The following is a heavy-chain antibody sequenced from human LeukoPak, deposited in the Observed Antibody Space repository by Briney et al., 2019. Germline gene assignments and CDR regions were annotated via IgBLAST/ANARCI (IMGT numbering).Heavy chain of an antibody. Sequence: PSETLSLSCTVSGGSINNYYWSWIRQPAGKGLEWIGRIYSRGSTNYNPSLKSRVTISVDKSKNQFSLKLTSVTAADTAVYYCATDHTPDYYDRSALKTWGQRTLVTVSS. CDR3: ATDHTPDYYDRSALKT. V-gene: IGHV4-4*07. CDR2: IYSRGST. D-gene: IGHD3-22*01. CDR1: GGSINNYY. J-gene: IGHJ4*02.